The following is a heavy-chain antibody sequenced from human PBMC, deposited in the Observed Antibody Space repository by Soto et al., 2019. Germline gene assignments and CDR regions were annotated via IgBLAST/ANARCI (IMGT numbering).Heavy chain of an antibody. CDR2: VTPYKADT. J-gene: IGHJ3*02. CDR1: GYTLTNYG. Sequence: QAQLVQSGAEVKKSGASVRVSCKASGYTLTNYGVTLVRQAPGQGLEWLGRVTPYKADTNSAQNLQGRVTMATDTSTNTAYLELRSLRSDDTAVYFCATDGPSNSGNLYAFAIWGQGTMVTVSA. CDR3: ATDGPSNSGNLYAFAI. D-gene: IGHD5-12*01. V-gene: IGHV1-18*04.